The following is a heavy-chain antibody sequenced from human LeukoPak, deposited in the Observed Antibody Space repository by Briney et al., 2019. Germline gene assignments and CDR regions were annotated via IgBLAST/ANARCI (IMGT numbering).Heavy chain of an antibody. J-gene: IGHJ6*03. CDR3: ARVAAAGSLYYYYYYMDV. D-gene: IGHD6-13*01. Sequence: ASVKVSCKASGYTFTSYDNNWVRQATGQGLEWMGWMNPNSGNTGYAQKFQGRVTITRNTSISAAYMELSSLRSEDTAVYYCARVAAAGSLYYYYYYMDVWGKGTTVTVSS. CDR1: GYTFTSYD. V-gene: IGHV1-8*03. CDR2: MNPNSGNT.